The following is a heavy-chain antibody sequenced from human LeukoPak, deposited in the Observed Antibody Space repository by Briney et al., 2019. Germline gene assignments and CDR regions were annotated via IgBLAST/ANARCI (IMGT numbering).Heavy chain of an antibody. V-gene: IGHV4-4*09. Sequence: SETLSLTCTVSGGSISSHYWSWIRQPPGKGLEWIAYIYPSGSVNYNPSLKSRVTTSSDTSKNQFSLRLSSVTAADTAVYYCARQRAANYFDYWGQGTLVTVSS. D-gene: IGHD2-15*01. J-gene: IGHJ4*02. CDR2: IYPSGSV. CDR1: GGSISSHY. CDR3: ARQRAANYFDY.